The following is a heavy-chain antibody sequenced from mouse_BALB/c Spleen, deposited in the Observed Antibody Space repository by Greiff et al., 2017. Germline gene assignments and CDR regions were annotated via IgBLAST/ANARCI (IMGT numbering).Heavy chain of an antibody. J-gene: IGHJ2*01. CDR3: ARDGFTTLDY. CDR2: IRNKANGYTT. Sequence: EVKLMESGGGLVQPGGSLRLSCATSGFTFTDYYMSWVRQPPGKALEWLGFIRNKANGYTTEYSASVKGRFTISRDNSQSILYLQMNTLRAEDSATYYCARDGFTTLDYWGQGTTLTVSS. D-gene: IGHD1-1*01. V-gene: IGHV7-3*02. CDR1: GFTFTDYY.